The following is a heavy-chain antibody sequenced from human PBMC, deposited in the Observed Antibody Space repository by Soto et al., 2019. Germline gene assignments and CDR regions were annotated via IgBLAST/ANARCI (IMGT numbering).Heavy chain of an antibody. CDR2: IFYSGST. CDR3: ASLIGDPVLSFDS. V-gene: IGHV4-59*01. Sequence: QVQLQESGPGLVKPSETLSLTCTVSGGSISSYYWSWIRQPPGKGLEWIGFIFYSGSTSYNPSLSRLVTISIDTSAYKFSLKLSSVTAADTAVYYCASLIGDPVLSFDSWGQGTLVAVSS. D-gene: IGHD3-10*01. J-gene: IGHJ5*01. CDR1: GGSISSYY.